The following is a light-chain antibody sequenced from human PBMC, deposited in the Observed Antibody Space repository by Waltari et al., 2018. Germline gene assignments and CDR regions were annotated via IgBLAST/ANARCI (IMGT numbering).Light chain of an antibody. CDR3: SSYTSNNIWV. V-gene: IGLV2-14*01. J-gene: IGLJ3*02. CDR2: DVS. Sequence: QSALTQPASVSGSPGQSITISCTGTSSDVGGYNYVSWYQQHPGKAPKFMIYDVSQRPAGVSNRFSGSKSGNTASLTMSGLQAEDEADYYCSSYTSNNIWVFGGGTKLTVL. CDR1: SSDVGGYNY.